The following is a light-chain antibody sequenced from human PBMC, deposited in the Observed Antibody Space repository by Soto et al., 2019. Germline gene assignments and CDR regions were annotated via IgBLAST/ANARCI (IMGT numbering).Light chain of an antibody. Sequence: QSALTQPPSASGSPGQSVTISCTGTSSDVGGYNCVSWYQQYPGRAPKLMIYEVTKRPSGVPDCFSGSKSGNTASLTVSGLQAEDEADYYCSSYAASNNFYFVFGGGTKLTVL. V-gene: IGLV2-8*01. CDR3: SSYAASNNFYFV. CDR2: EVT. CDR1: SSDVGGYNC. J-gene: IGLJ3*02.